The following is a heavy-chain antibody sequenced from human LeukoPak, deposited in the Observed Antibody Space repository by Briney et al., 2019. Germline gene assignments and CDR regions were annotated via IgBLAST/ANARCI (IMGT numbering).Heavy chain of an antibody. J-gene: IGHJ4*02. CDR1: GFTFSSYG. CDR3: AKGGVSDSGSWYGDYFDY. CDR2: VSADGSNK. Sequence: GRSLRLSCEASGFTFSSYGMRWVRQAPGKGLEWVAVVSADGSNKQYADYVKGRFTISRDNSKNTLHLQLNSLRTEDTAVYYCAKGGVSDSGSWYGDYFDYWGQGTLVTVSS. V-gene: IGHV3-30*18. D-gene: IGHD6-13*01.